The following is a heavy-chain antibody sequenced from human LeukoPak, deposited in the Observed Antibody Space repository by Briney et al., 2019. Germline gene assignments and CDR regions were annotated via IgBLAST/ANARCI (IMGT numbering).Heavy chain of an antibody. J-gene: IGHJ4*02. CDR1: GGSFSGYY. Sequence: TSETLSLTCAVYGGSFSGYYWSWIRQPPGKVLEWIGEINHSGSTNYNPSLKSRVTISVDTSKNQFSLKLSSVTAADTAVYYCARHEGYCSSTSCYLGGHFDYWGQGTLVTVSS. D-gene: IGHD2-2*01. V-gene: IGHV4-34*01. CDR2: INHSGST. CDR3: ARHEGYCSSTSCYLGGHFDY.